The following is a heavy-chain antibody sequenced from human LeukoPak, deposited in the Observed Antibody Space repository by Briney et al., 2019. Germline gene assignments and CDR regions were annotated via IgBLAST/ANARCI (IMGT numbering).Heavy chain of an antibody. J-gene: IGHJ4*02. V-gene: IGHV3-23*01. CDR3: AKGSYYDSSGSFYFDY. Sequence: GGSLRLSCAASGFTFSSYAMSWVRQAPGKGLEWVSGISSSGDNTYYADSVKGRFTISRDNSKNTLYVQVNSLGTEDTAAYYCAKGSYYDSSGSFYFDYWGQGTLVTVSS. CDR1: GFTFSSYA. D-gene: IGHD3-22*01. CDR2: ISSSGDNT.